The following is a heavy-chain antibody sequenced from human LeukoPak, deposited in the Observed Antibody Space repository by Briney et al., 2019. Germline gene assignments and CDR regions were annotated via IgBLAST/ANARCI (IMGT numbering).Heavy chain of an antibody. CDR1: GFTVSTSY. J-gene: IGHJ1*01. Sequence: PGGSLRLSCAAPGFTVSTSYMSWVRQAPGKGLEWVSIIYSGGSTVYADSVKGRFTLSRDTSRNTLYLQMNNLRAEDTAVYYCARGRTVTAAGHWGQGTLVTVSS. D-gene: IGHD6-13*01. V-gene: IGHV3-53*01. CDR3: ARGRTVTAAGH. CDR2: IYSGGST.